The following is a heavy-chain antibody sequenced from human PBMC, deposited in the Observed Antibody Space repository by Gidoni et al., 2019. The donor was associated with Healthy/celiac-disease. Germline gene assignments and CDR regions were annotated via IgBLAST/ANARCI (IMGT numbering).Heavy chain of an antibody. CDR3: ASHPGIAVAVGNFDY. CDR2: IYYSGST. V-gene: IGHV4-39*01. J-gene: IGHJ4*02. Sequence: LQLQESGPGLVKPSETLSLTCTVSGGSISSSSYYWGGIRQPPGKGLEWIGSIYYSGSTYYNPSLKCRVTISVDTSKNQFSLKLRSVTAADTAVYYCASHPGIAVAVGNFDYWGQGTLVTVSS. CDR1: GGSISSSSYY. D-gene: IGHD6-19*01.